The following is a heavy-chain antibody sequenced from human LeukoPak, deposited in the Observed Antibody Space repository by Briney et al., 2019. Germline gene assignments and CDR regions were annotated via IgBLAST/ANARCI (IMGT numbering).Heavy chain of an antibody. J-gene: IGHJ4*02. V-gene: IGHV1-2*02. CDR2: INPNSGGT. CDR1: GYTFTGYY. CDR3: ARYYDSSGYPFDN. Sequence: ASVKVSCKASGYTFTGYYMHWVRQGPGQGLGWMGWINPNSGGTNYAQKFQGRVTMTRDTSISTAYMELSRLRSDDTAVYYCARYYDSSGYPFDNCGQGTLVTVSS. D-gene: IGHD3-22*01.